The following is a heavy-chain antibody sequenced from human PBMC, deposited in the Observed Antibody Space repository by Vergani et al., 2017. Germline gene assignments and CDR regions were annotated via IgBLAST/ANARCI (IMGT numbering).Heavy chain of an antibody. CDR2: IHTGGST. D-gene: IGHD7-27*01. V-gene: IGHV4-61*02. CDR3: AADPLGTVYYYMDV. Sequence: QVKLQESGPGLLKPSQTLSLTCTVSGESIRSGSHYWSWIRQPAGKGPEWIGHIHTGGSTDLNPSFKSRVSISVDTSKSQFSLKLNSVTVADTAVYYCAADPLGTVYYYMDVWGKGTTVTVSS. J-gene: IGHJ6*03. CDR1: GESIRSGSHY.